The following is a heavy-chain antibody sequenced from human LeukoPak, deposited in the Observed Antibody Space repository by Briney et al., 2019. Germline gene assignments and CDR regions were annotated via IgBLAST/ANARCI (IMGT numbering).Heavy chain of an antibody. CDR2: ISSSSSYI. CDR1: GFTFSSYS. CDR3: ARDFAGYSSSWYDNWFDP. J-gene: IGHJ5*02. D-gene: IGHD6-13*01. Sequence: PGGSLRLSCAASGFTFSSYSMNWVRQAPGKGLEWVSSISSSSSYIYYADSVKGRFTISRDNAKNSLYLQMNSLRAEDTAVYYCARDFAGYSSSWYDNWFDPWGQGTLVTVSS. V-gene: IGHV3-21*01.